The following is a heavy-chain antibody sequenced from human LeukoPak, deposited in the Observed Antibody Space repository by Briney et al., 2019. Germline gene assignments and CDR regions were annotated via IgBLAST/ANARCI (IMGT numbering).Heavy chain of an antibody. CDR2: INPSGGST. J-gene: IGHJ4*02. V-gene: IGHV1-46*01. CDR3: ARGLNVLRFLEWLSPKENFDY. Sequence: ASVKVSCKASGYTFTGYYMHWVRQAPGQGLEWMGIINPSGGSTSYAQKFQGRVTMTRDTSTSTVYMELSSLRSEDTAVYYCARGLNVLRFLEWLSPKENFDYWGQGTLVTASS. D-gene: IGHD3-3*01. CDR1: GYTFTGYY.